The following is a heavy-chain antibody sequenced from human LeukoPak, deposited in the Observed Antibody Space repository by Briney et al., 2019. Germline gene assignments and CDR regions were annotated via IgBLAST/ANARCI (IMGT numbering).Heavy chain of an antibody. J-gene: IGHJ4*02. V-gene: IGHV3-74*01. CDR3: VRSNGWTPDY. D-gene: IGHD1-26*01. Sequence: PGGSLRLSCAASGFTFSSYWMHWVRQVPGKGLVWVSRINSDGSSTSYADSVKGRFTISRDNAKTSLFLQMNSLRVDDTSIYYCVRSNGWTPDYWGQGTLVTVSS. CDR1: GFTFSSYW. CDR2: INSDGSST.